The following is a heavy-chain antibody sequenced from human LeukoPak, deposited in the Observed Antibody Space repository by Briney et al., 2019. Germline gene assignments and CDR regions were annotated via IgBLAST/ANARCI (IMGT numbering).Heavy chain of an antibody. Sequence: GGSLRLSCAASGFTFDDYGMSWVRQAPGKGLEWVSGINWNGGSTGYADSVKGRFTISRDNAKNSLYLQMNSLRAEDTALYYCSRSIVVVVAAANDYWGQGTLVTVSS. V-gene: IGHV3-20*04. D-gene: IGHD2-15*01. J-gene: IGHJ4*02. CDR1: GFTFDDYG. CDR2: INWNGGST. CDR3: SRSIVVVVAAANDY.